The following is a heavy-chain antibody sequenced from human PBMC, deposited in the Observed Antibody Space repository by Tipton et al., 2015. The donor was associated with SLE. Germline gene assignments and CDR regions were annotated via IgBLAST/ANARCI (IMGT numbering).Heavy chain of an antibody. J-gene: IGHJ4*02. Sequence: QLVQSGAEVKKPGSSVKVSCKASGGTFSSYAISWVRQAPGQGLEWMGGIIPIFGTANYAQEYQGRVTMTTDTSTSTADMELRSRRPDDTAVYYGAGGLAAGGQGDSWGPGTLVTASA. D-gene: IGHD6-13*01. CDR1: GGTFSSYA. CDR3: AGGLAAGGQGDS. CDR2: IIPIFGTA. V-gene: IGHV1-69*06.